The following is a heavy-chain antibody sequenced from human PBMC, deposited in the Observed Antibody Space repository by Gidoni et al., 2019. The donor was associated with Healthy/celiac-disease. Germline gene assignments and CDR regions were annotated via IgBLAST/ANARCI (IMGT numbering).Heavy chain of an antibody. J-gene: IGHJ4*02. Sequence: QVQLQESGPGLVKPSQTLSLTCTVSGGSISGGGYYWSWIRQHPGKGLEWIGYIYYSGSTYYNPSLKSRVTISVDTSKNQFSLKLSSVTAADTAVYYCARVRVIGAAGTGPSDYWGQGTLVTVSS. CDR1: GGSISGGGYY. V-gene: IGHV4-31*03. D-gene: IGHD6-13*01. CDR3: ARVRVIGAAGTGPSDY. CDR2: IYYSGST.